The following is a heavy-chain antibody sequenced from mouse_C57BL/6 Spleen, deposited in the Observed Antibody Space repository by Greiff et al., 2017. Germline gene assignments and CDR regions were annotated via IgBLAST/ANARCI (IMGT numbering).Heavy chain of an antibody. D-gene: IGHD2-3*01. CDR1: GYSFTGYY. CDR3: ARIDGYYPYWYFDV. CDR2: INPSTGGT. V-gene: IGHV1-42*01. Sequence: VQLQQSGPELVKPGASVKISCKASGYSFTGYYMNWVKQSPEKSLEWIGEINPSTGGTTYNQKFKAKATLTVDKSSSTAYMQLKSLTSEDSAVYYCARIDGYYPYWYFDVWGTGTTVTVSS. J-gene: IGHJ1*03.